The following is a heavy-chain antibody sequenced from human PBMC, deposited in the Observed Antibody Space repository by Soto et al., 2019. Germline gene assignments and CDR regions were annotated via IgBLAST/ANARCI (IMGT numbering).Heavy chain of an antibody. Sequence: QVQLVQSGAEVKNPGASVKVSCKASGYTFTRYGIGWARQAPGQGLEWMGWINTYNGNTNYAQNDQGRATLTKDTSTSTAYMELRSLRSNYTAIYYCAMVDVYVTPSPQDVWGQGTTVIVSS. CDR2: INTYNGNT. CDR3: AMVDVYVTPSPQDV. CDR1: GYTFTRYG. D-gene: IGHD3-16*01. J-gene: IGHJ6*02. V-gene: IGHV1-18*01.